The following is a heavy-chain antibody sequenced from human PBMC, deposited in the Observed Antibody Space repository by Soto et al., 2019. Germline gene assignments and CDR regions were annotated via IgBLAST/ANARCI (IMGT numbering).Heavy chain of an antibody. V-gene: IGHV3-48*02. D-gene: IGHD3-22*01. CDR3: ARPNYYDSSGYPSHDAFDI. Sequence: EVQLVESGGGLVQPGGSLRLSCAASGFTFSSYSMNWVRQAPGKGLEWVSYISSSSSTIYYADSVKGRFTISRDNAKNSLYLQMNSLRDDDTAVYYCARPNYYDSSGYPSHDAFDIWGEGTMVTVSS. CDR2: ISSSSSTI. J-gene: IGHJ3*02. CDR1: GFTFSSYS.